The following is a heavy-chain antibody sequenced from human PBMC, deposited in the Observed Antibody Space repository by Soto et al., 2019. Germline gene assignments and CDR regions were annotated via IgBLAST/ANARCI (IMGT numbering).Heavy chain of an antibody. CDR1: GYPFSKYG. J-gene: IGHJ5*02. D-gene: IGHD5-12*01. CDR2: IKPDNGNT. V-gene: IGHV1-18*04. CDR3: ATSYDSGFDP. Sequence: QLQLVQSGGEVKKPGASVRVSCEAYGYPFSKYGISWIRQAPGKGLEWMGWIKPDNGNTDHAQKCQGRVTMTTDAASNTAYMQLRRLRSDDTAVYYCATSYDSGFDPCGQGTLVSVSS.